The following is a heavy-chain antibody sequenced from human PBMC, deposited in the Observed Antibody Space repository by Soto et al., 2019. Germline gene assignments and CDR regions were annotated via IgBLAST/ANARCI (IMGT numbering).Heavy chain of an antibody. V-gene: IGHV3-66*01. CDR1: GFTVSSNY. D-gene: IGHD3-3*01. CDR2: IYSGGST. J-gene: IGHJ6*03. Sequence: GGSLRLSCAASGFTVSSNYMSWVRQAPGKGLEWVSVIYSGGSTYYADSVKGRFTISRDNSKNTLYLQMNSLRAEDTAVYYCARGETDFWSGYKPPYYYYYMDVWGKGTTVTVSS. CDR3: ARGETDFWSGYKPPYYYYYMDV.